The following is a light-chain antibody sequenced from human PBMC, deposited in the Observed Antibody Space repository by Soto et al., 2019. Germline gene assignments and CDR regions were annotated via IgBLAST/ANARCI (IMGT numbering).Light chain of an antibody. V-gene: IGKV3-11*02. CDR2: DAY. Sequence: IVMTQSPATLPLSPGERATLSRRPSRGVSNFLAWYQQKPGQAPRLLIYDAYNRATGVPARCSGSGSGRDFTLTMSRVDPEDFAVYYCQQRNDWPARTYGKGTRLE. CDR1: RGVSNF. J-gene: IGKJ5*01. CDR3: QQRNDWPART.